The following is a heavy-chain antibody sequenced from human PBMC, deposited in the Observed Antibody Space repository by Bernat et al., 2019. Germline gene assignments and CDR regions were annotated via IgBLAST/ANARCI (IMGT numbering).Heavy chain of an antibody. J-gene: IGHJ4*02. D-gene: IGHD3-10*01. CDR1: GFTFDDYT. V-gene: IGHV3-43*01. CDR3: AKAHEFGELFPDY. CDR2: ISWDGGST. Sequence: EVQLVESGGVVVQPGGSLRLSCAASGFTFDDYTMHWVRQAPGKGLEWVSLISWDGGSTYYADSVKGRFTIPRDNSKNSLYLQMNSLRTEDTALYYCAKAHEFGELFPDYWGQGTLVTVSS.